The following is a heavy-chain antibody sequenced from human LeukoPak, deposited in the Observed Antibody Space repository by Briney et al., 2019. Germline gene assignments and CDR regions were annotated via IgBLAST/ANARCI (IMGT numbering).Heavy chain of an antibody. CDR3: AREALYNWNDGGFWFDP. J-gene: IGHJ5*02. D-gene: IGHD1-20*01. CDR1: GGSFSGYY. V-gene: IGHV4-34*01. Sequence: PSETLSLTCAVYGGSFSGYYWSWIRQPPGKGLEWIGEINHSGSTNYNPFLKSRVTISVDTSKNQFSLKLGSVTAADTAVYYCAREALYNWNDGGFWFDPWGQGTLVTVSS. CDR2: INHSGST.